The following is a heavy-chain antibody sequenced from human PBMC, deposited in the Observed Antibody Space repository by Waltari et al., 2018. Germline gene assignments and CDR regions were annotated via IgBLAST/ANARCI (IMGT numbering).Heavy chain of an antibody. V-gene: IGHV4-39*07. CDR1: GDSISSSSYY. D-gene: IGHD3-22*01. Sequence: QLQLQESGPGLVKPSETLSLTCTVSGDSISSSSYYWGWIRQPPGKGLEWIASIYYRGSKYYNPSLRSRLTISLDTSKNQFSLKVSSVTAADTAVYYCAREEIYYDTSGYYFDYWGQGTLVTVSS. CDR2: IYYRGSK. J-gene: IGHJ4*02. CDR3: AREEIYYDTSGYYFDY.